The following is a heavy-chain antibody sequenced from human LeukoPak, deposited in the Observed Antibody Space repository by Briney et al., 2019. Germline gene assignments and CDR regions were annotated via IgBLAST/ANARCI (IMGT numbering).Heavy chain of an antibody. CDR2: SRNKANSYTT. CDR3: ARSRGFGIYKHFDY. V-gene: IGHV3-72*01. J-gene: IGHJ4*02. D-gene: IGHD3-3*01. CDR1: GFTFSSYA. Sequence: GGSLRLSCAASGFTFSSYAMSWVRQAPGKGLEWVGRSRNKANSYTTDHAASVKGRFTISRDDSKNSLYLQMNSLKTEDTALYYCARSRGFGIYKHFDYWGQGTLVTVSS.